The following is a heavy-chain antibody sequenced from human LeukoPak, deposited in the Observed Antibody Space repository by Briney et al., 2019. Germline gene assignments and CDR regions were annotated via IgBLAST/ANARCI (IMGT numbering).Heavy chain of an antibody. J-gene: IGHJ4*02. CDR1: GFTFDDYA. CDR2: ISWNSDTI. Sequence: GGSLILSCAVSGFTFDDYAMHWVRQVPGKGLEWVSGISWNSDTIDLAASVKGRFTISRDNAKNSLYLQMNRLRAEDTALYYCATNGGGDSGYGNFDYWGQGTLVTVSS. V-gene: IGHV3-9*01. D-gene: IGHD5-12*01. CDR3: ATNGGGDSGYGNFDY.